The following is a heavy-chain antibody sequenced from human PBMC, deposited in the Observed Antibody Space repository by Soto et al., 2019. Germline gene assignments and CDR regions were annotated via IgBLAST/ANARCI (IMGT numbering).Heavy chain of an antibody. J-gene: IGHJ6*02. CDR3: ASGLGGRIDD. Sequence: QVQLVQSGAEVKKPGSSVRVSCKASGTIFSSYTISWVRQAPGQGLEWMGRIIPILGETNSAQKFQDRVTLTADKSTNTAYLELNSLRLEDTAVYYSASGLGGRIDDWGQGTTVTVSS. CDR2: IIPILGET. D-gene: IGHD3-16*01. V-gene: IGHV1-69*02. CDR1: GTIFSSYT.